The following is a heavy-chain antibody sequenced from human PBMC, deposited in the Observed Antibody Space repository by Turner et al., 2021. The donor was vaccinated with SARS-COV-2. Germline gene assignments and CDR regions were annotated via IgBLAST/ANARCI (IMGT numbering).Heavy chain of an antibody. Sequence: QVQLQESGPGLVQSSETLSLTCTVSGASISSYFWPWIRQSPGRGLEWIGYIYASEDTDYHPSLKSRATISVDWSKNQFSLSLRSVTAADSAVYYCARDLGRHCTSTTCHRWEDNGMDVWGQGATVTVS. CDR1: GASISSYF. CDR3: ARDLGRHCTSTTCHRWEDNGMDV. D-gene: IGHD2-8*01. J-gene: IGHJ6*02. V-gene: IGHV4-4*08. CDR2: IYASEDT.